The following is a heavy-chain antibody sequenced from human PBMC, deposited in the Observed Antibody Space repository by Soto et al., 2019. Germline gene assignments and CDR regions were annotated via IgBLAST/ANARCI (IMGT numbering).Heavy chain of an antibody. CDR1: GYTFTSYD. D-gene: IGHD6-6*01. J-gene: IGHJ4*02. V-gene: IGHV1-8*01. Sequence: ASVKVSCKASGYTFTSYDINWVRQATGQGLEWMGWMNPNSGNTGYAQKFQGRVTMTRNTSISTAYMELSSLRSEDTAVYYCARGRIAARGEDYWGQGTLVTVSS. CDR3: ARGRIAARGEDY. CDR2: MNPNSGNT.